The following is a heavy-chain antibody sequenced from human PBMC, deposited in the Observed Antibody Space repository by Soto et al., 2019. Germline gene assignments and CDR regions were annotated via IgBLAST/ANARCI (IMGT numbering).Heavy chain of an antibody. V-gene: IGHV3-48*02. D-gene: IGHD3-3*01. CDR1: GFSFSSYS. CDR2: ISSSSSTI. Sequence: PGGSLRLSCAASGFSFSSYSMNWVRQAPGKGLEWVSYISSSSSTIYYADSVKGRFTISRDNAKNSLYLQMNSLRDEYTAVYYFAREFLEWIYGMDVWGQGTTVTVSS. J-gene: IGHJ6*02. CDR3: AREFLEWIYGMDV.